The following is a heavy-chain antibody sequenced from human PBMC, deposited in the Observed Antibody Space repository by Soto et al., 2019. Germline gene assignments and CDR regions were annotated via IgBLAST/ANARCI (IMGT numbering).Heavy chain of an antibody. D-gene: IGHD3-10*01. Sequence: QVQLVESGGGVVQPGRSLRLSCAASGFTFSSYGMHWVRQAPGKGLEWVAVISYDGSNKYYADSVKGRFTISRDNSKHTLYLQMNSLRAEDTAVYYCAKDGGATHPRYYCMDVWGQGTTVTVSS. V-gene: IGHV3-30*18. CDR2: ISYDGSNK. J-gene: IGHJ6*02. CDR1: GFTFSSYG. CDR3: AKDGGATHPRYYCMDV.